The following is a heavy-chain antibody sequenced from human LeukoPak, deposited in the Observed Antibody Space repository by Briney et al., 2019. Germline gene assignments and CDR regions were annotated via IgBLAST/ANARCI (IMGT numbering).Heavy chain of an antibody. J-gene: IGHJ3*02. D-gene: IGHD2-2*01. Sequence: SETLSLTCTVSGGSISSYYWSWIRQPAGKGLEWIGRIYTSGSTNYNPSLKSRVTMSVDTSKNQFSLKLSSVTAADTAVYYCASIGTSRTTNAFDIWGQGTMVTVPS. CDR2: IYTSGST. CDR1: GGSISSYY. CDR3: ASIGTSRTTNAFDI. V-gene: IGHV4-4*07.